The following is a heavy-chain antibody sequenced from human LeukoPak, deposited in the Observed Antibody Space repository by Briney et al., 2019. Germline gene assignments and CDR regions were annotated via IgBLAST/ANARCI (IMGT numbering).Heavy chain of an antibody. J-gene: IGHJ5*02. CDR3: AKVQNEVVPIAMRGWFDP. CDR2: VMPMFNTS. V-gene: IGHV1-69*13. D-gene: IGHD2-2*01. Sequence: ASVTVSCKASGGTFRNYIFSWVRQAPGQGLEWMGGVMPMFNTSNYAQKFQGRVTITADENTSTVYMELSSLRSEDTAVYYCAKVQNEVVPIAMRGWFDPWGQGTLVAVSS. CDR1: GGTFRNYI.